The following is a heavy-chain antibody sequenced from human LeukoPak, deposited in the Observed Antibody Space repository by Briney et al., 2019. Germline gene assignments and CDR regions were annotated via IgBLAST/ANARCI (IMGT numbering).Heavy chain of an antibody. CDR1: GFTFSNYW. CDR2: IKQDGHEK. Sequence: GGSLRLSCAASGFTFSNYWMTWVRQAPGKGLEWVANIKQDGHEKYYVDSVKGRFSISRDNAKNSLYLQMDSLRAEDTAIYYCARANYGGRVYYWGQGTLVTASS. CDR3: ARANYGGRVYY. V-gene: IGHV3-7*01. J-gene: IGHJ4*02. D-gene: IGHD3-16*01.